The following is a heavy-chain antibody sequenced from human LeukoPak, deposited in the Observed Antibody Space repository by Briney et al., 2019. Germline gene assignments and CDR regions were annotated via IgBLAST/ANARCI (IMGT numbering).Heavy chain of an antibody. D-gene: IGHD6-19*01. Sequence: GASLRLSRAASGFTFSSYAMSWVRQAPGKGLEWVSAISGSGGSTYYSDSVKGRFTISRDNSKNTLYLQMNSLRAEDTAVYYCAKVSEEGAYSSGWYVEGYYFDYWGQGTLVTVSS. CDR3: AKVSEEGAYSSGWYVEGYYFDY. J-gene: IGHJ4*02. CDR2: ISGSGGST. V-gene: IGHV3-23*01. CDR1: GFTFSSYA.